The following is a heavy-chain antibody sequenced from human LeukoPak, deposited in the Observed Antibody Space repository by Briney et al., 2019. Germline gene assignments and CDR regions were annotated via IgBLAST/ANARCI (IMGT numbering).Heavy chain of an antibody. D-gene: IGHD3-22*01. CDR3: ARSLLLGTSVDY. CDR1: GFTFSSFS. CDR2: ISGSSSTI. Sequence: GGSLRLSCAASGFTFSSFSMNWVRQAPGKGLEWVSYISGSSSTIYYAGSVKGRFTISRDNAKNSLYLQMNSLRDEDTAVYYCARSLLLGTSVDYWGQGTLVTVSS. J-gene: IGHJ4*02. V-gene: IGHV3-48*02.